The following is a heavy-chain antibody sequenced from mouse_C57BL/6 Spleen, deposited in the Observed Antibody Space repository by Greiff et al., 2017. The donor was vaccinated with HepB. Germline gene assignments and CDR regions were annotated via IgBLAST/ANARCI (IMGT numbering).Heavy chain of an antibody. V-gene: IGHV1-64*01. J-gene: IGHJ3*01. CDR1: GYTFTSYW. CDR3: ARTGTKGAWFAY. CDR2: IHPNSGST. Sequence: QVQLKESGAELVKPGASVKLSCKASGYTFTSYWMHWVKQRPGQGLEWIGMIHPNSGSTNYNEKFKSKATLTVDKSSSTAYMQLSSLTSEDSAVYYCARTGTKGAWFAYWGQGTLVTVSA. D-gene: IGHD4-1*01.